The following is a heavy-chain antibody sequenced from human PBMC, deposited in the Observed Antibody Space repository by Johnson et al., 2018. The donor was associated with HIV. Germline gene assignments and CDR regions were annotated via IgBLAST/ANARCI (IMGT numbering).Heavy chain of an antibody. J-gene: IGHJ3*02. V-gene: IGHV3-15*01. Sequence: VQLVESGGGLVQPGGSLRLSCAASGFTFSNAWMSWVRQAPGKGLEWVGRIKSKTAGGTTDYAAPVKGRFTISRDNSKNTLYLQMNSLSAEDTAVYYWAKGLGRAAAGTRNAFDIWGQGTMVTVSS. CDR3: AKGLGRAAAGTRNAFDI. CDR1: GFTFSNAW. D-gene: IGHD6-13*01. CDR2: IKSKTAGGTT.